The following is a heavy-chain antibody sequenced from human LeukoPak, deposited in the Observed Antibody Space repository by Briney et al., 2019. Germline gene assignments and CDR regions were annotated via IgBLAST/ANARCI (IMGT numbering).Heavy chain of an antibody. CDR1: GFTFSSYA. Sequence: GGSLRLSCAASGFTFSSYAMSWVRQAPGKGLEWVSAISGSGGSTYYADSVKGRFTISRDNSKNTLYLQMNSLRAENTAVYYCAKRSSSWYVTDYWGQGTLVTVSS. CDR3: AKRSSSWYVTDY. D-gene: IGHD6-13*01. CDR2: ISGSGGST. J-gene: IGHJ4*02. V-gene: IGHV3-23*01.